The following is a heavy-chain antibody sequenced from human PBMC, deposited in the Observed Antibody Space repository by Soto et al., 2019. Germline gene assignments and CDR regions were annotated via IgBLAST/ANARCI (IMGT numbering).Heavy chain of an antibody. CDR2: INPNSGGT. J-gene: IGHJ3*02. Sequence: ASVKVSCKASGYTFTGYYMHWVRQAPGQGLEWRGWINPNSGGTNYAQKFQGWVTMTRDTSISTAYMELSRLRSDDTAVYYCARGGYCSGGSCQARDAFDIWGQGTMVTVSS. V-gene: IGHV1-2*04. D-gene: IGHD2-15*01. CDR3: ARGGYCSGGSCQARDAFDI. CDR1: GYTFTGYY.